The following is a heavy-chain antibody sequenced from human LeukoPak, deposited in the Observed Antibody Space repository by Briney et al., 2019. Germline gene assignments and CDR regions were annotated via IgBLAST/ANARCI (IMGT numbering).Heavy chain of an antibody. CDR3: ARGMSTSKRRDAFHI. D-gene: IGHD5/OR15-5a*01. J-gene: IGHJ3*02. Sequence: GGSLRLSCGASGFTFDFYAMNWVRQAPGKGLEWVSGISYSGGDTYYADSVKGRFTISRDNSKITLFLQMNSLRAGDTALYFCARGMSTSKRRDAFHIWGQGTMVIVSS. CDR1: GFTFDFYA. CDR2: ISYSGGDT. V-gene: IGHV3-23*01.